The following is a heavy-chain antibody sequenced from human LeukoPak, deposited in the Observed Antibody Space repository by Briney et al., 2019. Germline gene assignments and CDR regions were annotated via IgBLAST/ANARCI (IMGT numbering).Heavy chain of an antibody. CDR3: ARGNAPLPFDY. CDR2: ISSDGGYI. Sequence: GGSLRLSCAGSGFTFSTYSIHWVRQAPGKGLEWVSSISSDGGYIYYADSVKGRFTISRDNAKNSVYLQMKSLRAEDTAVYYCARGNAPLPFDYWGQGTVVTVSS. D-gene: IGHD2-2*01. J-gene: IGHJ4*02. CDR1: GFTFSTYS. V-gene: IGHV3-21*01.